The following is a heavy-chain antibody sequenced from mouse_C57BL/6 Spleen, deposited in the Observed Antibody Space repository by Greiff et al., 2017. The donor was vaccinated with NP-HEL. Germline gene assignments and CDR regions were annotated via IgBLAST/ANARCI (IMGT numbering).Heavy chain of an antibody. V-gene: IGHV1-26*01. J-gene: IGHJ1*03. Sequence: VQLQQPGPELVKPGASVKISCKASGYTFTDYYMNWVKQSHGKSLEWIGDINPNNGGTSYNQKFKGKATLTVDKSSSTAYMELRSLTSEDSAVYYCARWGLLGYFDVWGTGTTVTVSS. CDR3: ARWGLLGYFDV. CDR2: INPNNGGT. CDR1: GYTFTDYY. D-gene: IGHD1-1*01.